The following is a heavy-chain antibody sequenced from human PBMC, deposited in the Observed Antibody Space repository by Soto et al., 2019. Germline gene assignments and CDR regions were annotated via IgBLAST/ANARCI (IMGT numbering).Heavy chain of an antibody. J-gene: IGHJ4*01. CDR1: GFPFRNAW. V-gene: IGHV3-15*07. Sequence: PGGSLRLSCAASGFPFRNAWINWVRQAPGKGLEWVGRIKSKVNGGTTDFAASVKGRFAISRDDSTHMVYLQMTSLKTEDTAIYYCTTDSYMTTIVVRFDYWGHGTLVTVSS. D-gene: IGHD3-22*01. CDR2: IKSKVNGGTT. CDR3: TTDSYMTTIVVRFDY.